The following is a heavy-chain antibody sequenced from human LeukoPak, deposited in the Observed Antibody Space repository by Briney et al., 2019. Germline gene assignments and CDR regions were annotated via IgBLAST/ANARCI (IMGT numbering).Heavy chain of an antibody. D-gene: IGHD6-19*01. Sequence: GGSLRLSCAASGFTVSSNYMSWDRQAPGKGLEWVSVIYSGGSTYYADSVKGRFTISRDNSKNTLYLQMNSLRAEDTAVYYCARDHLSSGWENWGQGTLVTVSS. CDR3: ARDHLSSGWEN. CDR1: GFTVSSNY. CDR2: IYSGGST. V-gene: IGHV3-66*01. J-gene: IGHJ4*02.